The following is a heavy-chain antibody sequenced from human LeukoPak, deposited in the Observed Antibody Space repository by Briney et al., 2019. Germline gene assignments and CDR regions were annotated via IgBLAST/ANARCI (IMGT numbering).Heavy chain of an antibody. Sequence: SETLSLTCTVSGGYISSGGYYWSWIRQHPGKGLEWIGYIYYSGSTYYNPSLKSRVTISVDTSKNQFSLKLSSVTAADTAVYYCALLYYDSSGYSTAYNWFDPWGQGTLVTVSS. CDR2: IYYSGST. J-gene: IGHJ5*02. CDR1: GGYISSGGYY. D-gene: IGHD3-22*01. CDR3: ALLYYDSSGYSTAYNWFDP. V-gene: IGHV4-31*03.